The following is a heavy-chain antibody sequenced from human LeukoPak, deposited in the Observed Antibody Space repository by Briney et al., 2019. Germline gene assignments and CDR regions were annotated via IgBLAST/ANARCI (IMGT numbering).Heavy chain of an antibody. CDR2: ISYDGSNK. V-gene: IGHV3-30*03. Sequence: GRSLRLSCAASGFTFSSYGMHWVRQAPGKGLEWVAVISYDGSNKYYADSVKGRFTISRDNAKNSLFLQMNSLRAEDTAVYYCARDFRDRSMPIEYWGQGTLVTVSS. CDR1: GFTFSSYG. J-gene: IGHJ4*02. CDR3: ARDFRDRSMPIEY. D-gene: IGHD2/OR15-2a*01.